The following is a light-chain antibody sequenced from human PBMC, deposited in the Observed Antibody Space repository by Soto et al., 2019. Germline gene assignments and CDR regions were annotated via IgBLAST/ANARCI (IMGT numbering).Light chain of an antibody. J-gene: IGKJ3*01. V-gene: IGKV1-39*01. Sequence: DIQMTQSPSSLSASVGDRVTITCRASQSIAGYLNWYHQKPGKAPKLLIYAASSLQSGVPSRFSGSGSGTDFTLTISSLQPEDFATYYCQQSYSTPFTFGPGTKVESN. CDR3: QQSYSTPFT. CDR2: AAS. CDR1: QSIAGY.